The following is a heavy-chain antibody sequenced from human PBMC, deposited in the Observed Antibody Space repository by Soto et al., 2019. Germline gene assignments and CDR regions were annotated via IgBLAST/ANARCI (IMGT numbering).Heavy chain of an antibody. V-gene: IGHV1-69*02. CDR3: SGELTDQQLVPHSDV. J-gene: IGHJ6*02. CDR1: GGTFSSYT. Sequence: QGQLVQSGAEGKKPGSSVKVSCKASGGTFSSYTISWVRQAPGQGLEWMGRIIPILGIANYAEKFQARVTITADKSTSKAYMELISMRSEDKAVYYCSGELTDQQLVPHSDVWGQGTTVTVSS. D-gene: IGHD6-13*01. CDR2: IIPILGIA.